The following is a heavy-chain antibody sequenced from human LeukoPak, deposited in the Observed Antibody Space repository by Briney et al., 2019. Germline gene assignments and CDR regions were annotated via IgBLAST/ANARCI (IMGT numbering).Heavy chain of an antibody. CDR1: GFTFSSYW. V-gene: IGHV3-7*01. CDR3: ARVWVVLPAAIRD. D-gene: IGHD2-2*02. Sequence: GGFLRLSCAASGFTFSSYWMSWVRQAPGKGLEWVANIKQDGNEKYYVDSVKGRFTISRDNAQNSLYLQMNSLRAEDTAVYYCARVWVVLPAAIRDWGQGTLVTVSS. CDR2: IKQDGNEK. J-gene: IGHJ4*02.